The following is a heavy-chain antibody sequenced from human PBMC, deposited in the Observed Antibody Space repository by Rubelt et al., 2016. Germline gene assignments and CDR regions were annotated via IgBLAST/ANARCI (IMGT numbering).Heavy chain of an antibody. V-gene: IGHV4-34*01. CDR3: ARANNGYDYP. Sequence: QVQLQQWGAGLLKPSETLSLTCAVYGESFSGYYCSWIRQPPGKGLEWIGEINHSGSTNVNPSLTRRVTISVDTSKNQLSLKRRAVTAADAAVYSCARANNGYDYPWGQGTLVTVSS. CDR2: INHSGST. D-gene: IGHD5-12*01. CDR1: GESFSGYY. J-gene: IGHJ5*02.